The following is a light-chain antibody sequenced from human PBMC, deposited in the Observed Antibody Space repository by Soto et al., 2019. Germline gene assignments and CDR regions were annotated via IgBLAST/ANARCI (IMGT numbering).Light chain of an antibody. CDR2: DVS. CDR3: QAWDSSTAVV. V-gene: IGLV2-11*01. J-gene: IGLJ2*01. Sequence: QSVLTQPRSVSGSPGQSVTISCTGTSSDVGGYNYVSWYQQHPGKAPKLMIYDVSKRPSGVPDRFSGSKSGNTASLTISGLQAEDEADYYCQAWDSSTAVVFGGGTKVTVL. CDR1: SSDVGGYNY.